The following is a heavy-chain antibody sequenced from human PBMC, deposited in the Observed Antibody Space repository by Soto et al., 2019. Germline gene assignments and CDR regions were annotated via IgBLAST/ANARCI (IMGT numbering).Heavy chain of an antibody. D-gene: IGHD5-12*01. Sequence: QVQLQESGPGLVKPSETLSLTCTVSGGSISSYYWSWIRQPPGKGLEWIGYIYYSGSTNYNPSLKSRVTISVDTSKNQFSLKLSSVTAADTAVYYCARESPRKGGRVATIGGTDAFDIWGQGTMVTVSS. CDR3: ARESPRKGGRVATIGGTDAFDI. CDR1: GGSISSYY. J-gene: IGHJ3*02. V-gene: IGHV4-59*01. CDR2: IYYSGST.